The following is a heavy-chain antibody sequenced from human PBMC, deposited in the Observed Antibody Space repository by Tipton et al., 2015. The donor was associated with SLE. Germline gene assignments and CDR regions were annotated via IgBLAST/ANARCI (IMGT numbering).Heavy chain of an antibody. V-gene: IGHV4-4*07. D-gene: IGHD3-16*01. CDR1: GGSISSYY. CDR3: ARGGAYYYYGMDV. Sequence: TLSLTCTVSGGSISSYYWSWIRQPAGKGLEWIGRLYTSGSTNYNPSLTSRVTISVDTSKNQFSLKLSSVTAADTAVYYYARGGAYYYYGMDVWGQGTTVTVSS. CDR2: LYTSGST. J-gene: IGHJ6*02.